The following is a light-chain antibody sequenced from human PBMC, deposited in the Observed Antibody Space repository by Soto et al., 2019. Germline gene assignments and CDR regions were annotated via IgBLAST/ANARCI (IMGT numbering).Light chain of an antibody. CDR2: EVT. CDR1: SSDIGIINY. J-gene: IGLJ3*02. Sequence: QSALTQPASVSGSPGQSITISCTGTSSDIGIINYVSWYQQHPGKAPKLIIYEVTNPPSGVSDRFSGSKSGSTASLNISGLQADDEADYYCSSYTSSSALGVFGGGTKVTVL. CDR3: SSYTSSSALGV. V-gene: IGLV2-14*01.